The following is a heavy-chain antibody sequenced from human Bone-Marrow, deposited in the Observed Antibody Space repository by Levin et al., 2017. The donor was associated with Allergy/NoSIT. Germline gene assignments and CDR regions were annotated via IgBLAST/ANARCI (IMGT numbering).Heavy chain of an antibody. V-gene: IGHV3-53*01. CDR1: GFTLSTNY. J-gene: IGHJ3*02. D-gene: IGHD3-10*01. Sequence: QTGGSLRLSCTASGFTLSTNYMSWVRQAPGKGLEWVSLIYTAGATYYADSVKGRFTISRDNSKNTLFLQMNSLSADDTAVYFCARDWPFGSGPYDAFDIWGPGTMVTVSS. CDR3: ARDWPFGSGPYDAFDI. CDR2: IYTAGAT.